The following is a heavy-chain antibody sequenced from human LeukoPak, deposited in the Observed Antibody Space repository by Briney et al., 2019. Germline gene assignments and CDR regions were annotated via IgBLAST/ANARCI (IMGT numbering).Heavy chain of an antibody. V-gene: IGHV4-59*01. CDR2: IYYSGST. CDR1: GGSISSYY. Sequence: SESLSLTCTVSGGSISSYYWSWIRQTPGKGLEWIGYIYYSGSTNFNPSLKSRVTISVDTSKNQFSLKMSSVTAADTAVYFCARGGPPGYYYDYYMDVWGKGTTVTISS. CDR3: ARGGPPGYYYDYYMDV. J-gene: IGHJ6*03.